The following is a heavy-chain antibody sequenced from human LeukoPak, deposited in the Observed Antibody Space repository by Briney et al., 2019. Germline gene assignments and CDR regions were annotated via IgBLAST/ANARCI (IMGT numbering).Heavy chain of an antibody. Sequence: GASVKVSCKVFGYTATNFDINWVRQAPGQGFEWMGWMTLNSGRTGYRREFQGRVTMTMDTSTNTAYMELSSLRSDDTAVYYCGREYAMDVWGQGTTVIVSS. CDR2: MTLNSGRT. J-gene: IGHJ6*02. CDR3: GREYAMDV. CDR1: GYTATNFD. V-gene: IGHV1-8*01.